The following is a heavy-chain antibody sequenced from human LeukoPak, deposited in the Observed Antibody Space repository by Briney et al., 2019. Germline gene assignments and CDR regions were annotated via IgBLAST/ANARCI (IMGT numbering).Heavy chain of an antibody. V-gene: IGHV3-13*01. D-gene: IGHD3-9*01. J-gene: IGHJ5*02. CDR2: IGTAGDT. CDR1: GFTFSSYD. Sequence: GGSLRLSCAASGFTFSSYDMHWVRQPTGKGLEWVSAIGTAGDTYYSHSVKGRFTISRENATNSLSLHMTSLSAGVTAVYFCARGHMLTGYYNFAWFDPWGQGTLVTVSS. CDR3: ARGHMLTGYYNFAWFDP.